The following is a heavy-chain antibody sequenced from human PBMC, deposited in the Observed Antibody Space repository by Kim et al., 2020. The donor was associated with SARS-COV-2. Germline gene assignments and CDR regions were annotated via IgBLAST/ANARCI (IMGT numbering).Heavy chain of an antibody. CDR1: GGSVSAGNFY. Sequence: SETLSLTCTVSGGSVSAGNFYWNCIRQPPGKGLEWIGSISYSGSANYNPSLMSRTTISADTSKNQFSLKLISVTAADSAVYYCARGWEQISPGEWCQGIL. CDR3: ARGWEQISPGE. D-gene: IGHD1-26*01. V-gene: IGHV4-61*01. CDR2: ISYSGSA. J-gene: IGHJ4*02.